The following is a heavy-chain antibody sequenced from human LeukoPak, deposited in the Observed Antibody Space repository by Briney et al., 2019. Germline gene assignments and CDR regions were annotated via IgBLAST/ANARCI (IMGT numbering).Heavy chain of an antibody. CDR2: IIPILGIA. J-gene: IGHJ4*02. V-gene: IGHV1-69*04. D-gene: IGHD3-22*01. CDR1: GGTFSSYA. Sequence: SVKVSCKASGGTFSSYAISWVRQAPGQGLERMGRIIPILGIANYAQKFQGRVTITADKSTSTAYMELSSLRSEDTAVYYCARAGDSSGYLHGYYFDYWGQGTLVTVSS. CDR3: ARAGDSSGYLHGYYFDY.